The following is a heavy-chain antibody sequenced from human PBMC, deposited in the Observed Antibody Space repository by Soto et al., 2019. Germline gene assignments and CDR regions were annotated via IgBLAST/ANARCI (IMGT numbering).Heavy chain of an antibody. CDR3: AIESQWLLPHYFGMDV. CDR2: TSYDGDNQ. Sequence: QVQLVESGGGVVQPGRSLRLSCAASGFTFTTYAMHWVRQAPGKGLEWVAVTSYDGDNQYYADSVKGRFTISRDNSKNTVDLQMNSLRTDDTAVYYCAIESQWLLPHYFGMDVWGQGATVTVSS. J-gene: IGHJ6*02. D-gene: IGHD6-19*01. CDR1: GFTFTTYA. V-gene: IGHV3-30-3*01.